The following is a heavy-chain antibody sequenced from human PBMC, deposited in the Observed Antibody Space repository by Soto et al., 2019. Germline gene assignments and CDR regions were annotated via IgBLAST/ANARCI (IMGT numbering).Heavy chain of an antibody. D-gene: IGHD3-16*01. CDR3: AKVPIDTYMIYWSVP. V-gene: IGHV4-61*08. J-gene: IGHJ5*02. CDR2: IYFSGRT. Sequence: SGALSVTWHVSGVSGGRGDYYCSWGRGPPGKGLEWVGHIYFSGRTNYIPAIESRVTISLDTSKNQFYMKLTSVNAEDTVVYYCAKVPIDTYMIYWSVPWGQGTLVAVSS. CDR1: GVSGGRGDYY.